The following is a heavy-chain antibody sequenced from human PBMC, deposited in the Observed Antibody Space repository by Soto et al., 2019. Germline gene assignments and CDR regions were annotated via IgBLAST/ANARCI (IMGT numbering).Heavy chain of an antibody. CDR2: ISAYNGNT. CDR1: GYTFTSYG. J-gene: IGHJ4*02. CDR3: ATTVGYCSGGSCYSPYYFDY. V-gene: IGHV1-18*01. D-gene: IGHD2-15*01. Sequence: ASVKVSCKASGYTFTSYGISWVRQAPGQGLEWMGWISAYNGNTNYAQKLQGRVTITTDTSTSTAYMELRSLRSDDTAVYYCATTVGYCSGGSCYSPYYFDYWGQGTLVTVSS.